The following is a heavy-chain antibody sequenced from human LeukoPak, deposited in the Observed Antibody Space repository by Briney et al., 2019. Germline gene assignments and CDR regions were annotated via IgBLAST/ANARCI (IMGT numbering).Heavy chain of an antibody. V-gene: IGHV3-30*02. CDR1: GFTFSSYG. Sequence: PGGSLRLSCAASGFTFSSYGMHWVRQAPGKGLEWVAFIRYDGSNKYYADSVKGRFTISRDNSKNTLYLQMNSLRAEDTAVYYCAKDGGAAAASYYYYYMDVWGKGTTVTVSS. CDR2: IRYDGSNK. CDR3: AKDGGAAAASYYYYYMDV. D-gene: IGHD6-13*01. J-gene: IGHJ6*03.